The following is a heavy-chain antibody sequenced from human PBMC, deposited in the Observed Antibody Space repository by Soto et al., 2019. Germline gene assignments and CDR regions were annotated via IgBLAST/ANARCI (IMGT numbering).Heavy chain of an antibody. Sequence: SETLSLTCAVYGGSFSGDYWSWIRQPPGKGLEWIGEINHSGSTNYNPSLKSRVTISVDTSKNQFSLKLSSVTAADTAVYYCARVSRGSSWFNNYYYYGMDVWGQGTTVTVSS. CDR3: ARVSRGSSWFNNYYYYGMDV. CDR2: INHSGST. V-gene: IGHV4-34*01. J-gene: IGHJ6*02. CDR1: GGSFSGDY. D-gene: IGHD6-13*01.